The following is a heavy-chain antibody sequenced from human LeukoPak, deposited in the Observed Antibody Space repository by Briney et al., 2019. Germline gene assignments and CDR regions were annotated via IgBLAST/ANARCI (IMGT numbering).Heavy chain of an antibody. D-gene: IGHD4-11*01. V-gene: IGHV1-2*02. Sequence: GASVKVSCNTSGYTFTGYYMHWVRQAPGQGLEWMGWINPNSGGTNYAQKFQDRVTMTRDTSISTAYMELTRPRSDDTAVYYCATGGSNWSFDHWGQGTLVTVSS. J-gene: IGHJ5*02. CDR3: ATGGSNWSFDH. CDR1: GYTFTGYY. CDR2: INPNSGGT.